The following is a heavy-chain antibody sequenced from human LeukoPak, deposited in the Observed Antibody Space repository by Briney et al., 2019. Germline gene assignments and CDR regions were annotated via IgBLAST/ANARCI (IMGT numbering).Heavy chain of an antibody. CDR2: ISWNSGSI. D-gene: IGHD2-8*01. CDR1: GFTFDDYA. CDR3: AKDQGDCTNGVCYRFDY. Sequence: GGSLRLSCAASGFTFDDYAMHWVRQAPGKGLEWVSGISWNSGSIGYADSVKGRFTISRDNAKNSLYLQMNSLRAEDTALYYCAKDQGDCTNGVCYRFDYWGQGTLVTVSS. V-gene: IGHV3-9*01. J-gene: IGHJ4*02.